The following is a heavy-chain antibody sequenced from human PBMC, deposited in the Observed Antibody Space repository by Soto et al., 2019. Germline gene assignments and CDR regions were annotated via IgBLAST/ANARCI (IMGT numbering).Heavy chain of an antibody. CDR2: IYRTGST. Sequence: QVQLQESGPGLVKPSGTLSLTCAVSGGSFTSNNWWTWVRQPPGQGLEWIGEIYRTGSTNYNPSLNSRVTISLDKSENPFALKVTSLTAADTAVYYCASRDPGTSVDYWGQGTLVTVSS. CDR3: ASRDPGTSVDY. V-gene: IGHV4-4*02. CDR1: GGSFTSNNW. J-gene: IGHJ4*02. D-gene: IGHD1-7*01.